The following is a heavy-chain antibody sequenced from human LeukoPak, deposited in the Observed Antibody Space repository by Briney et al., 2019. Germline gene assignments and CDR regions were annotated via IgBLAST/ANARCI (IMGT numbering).Heavy chain of an antibody. CDR1: EFTFSRYP. V-gene: IGHV3-30-3*01. D-gene: IGHD6-13*01. J-gene: IGHJ4*02. CDR2: ISNDGSDK. CDR3: ARDRKVAAADYYFDY. Sequence: GGSLRLSCAASEFTFSRYPMHWVRQAPGKGLGWVAVISNDGSDKYYADSVKGRFTISRDNSKNTLHLQMNSLRAEDTAVYYCARDRKVAAADYYFDYWGQGTLVTVSS.